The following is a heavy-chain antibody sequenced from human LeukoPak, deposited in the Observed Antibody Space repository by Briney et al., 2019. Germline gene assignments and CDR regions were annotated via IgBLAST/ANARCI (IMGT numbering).Heavy chain of an antibody. CDR3: ARADRLHGGPYLIGP. CDR2: INPNSGGT. Sequence: GASVKVSFKTSGYSFTDYYIHWVRQAPGQGLEWMGWINPNSGGTSSAQKFQGRITMTRDTSITTVYMEVSWLTSDDTAIYYCARADRLHGGPYLIGPWGQGTLVTVSS. J-gene: IGHJ5*02. V-gene: IGHV1-2*02. D-gene: IGHD3-16*01. CDR1: GYSFTDYY.